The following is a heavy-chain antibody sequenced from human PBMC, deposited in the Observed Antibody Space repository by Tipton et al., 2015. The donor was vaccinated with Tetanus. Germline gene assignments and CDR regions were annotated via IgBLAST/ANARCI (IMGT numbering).Heavy chain of an antibody. Sequence: TLSLTCTVSGGSLSSSHWSWVRQPPGKGLEWIGEVHPRGSTNYNPSLKSRVTISLDTSKTHFYLNLSSVTAADTAVYYCARPIKQWLVPVDSWGQGPLVTVSS. CDR2: VHPRGST. D-gene: IGHD6-19*01. J-gene: IGHJ4*02. V-gene: IGHV4-34*01. CDR1: GGSLSSSH. CDR3: ARPIKQWLVPVDS.